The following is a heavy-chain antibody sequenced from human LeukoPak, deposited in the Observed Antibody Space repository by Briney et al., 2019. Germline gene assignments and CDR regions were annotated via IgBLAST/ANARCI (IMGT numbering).Heavy chain of an antibody. Sequence: PGGSLRLSCAASGFTFSSYSMNWVRQAPGKGLEWVSYISSSSSTIYYADSVKGRFTISRDNAKNSLYLQMNSLRAEDTAVYYCARDSIRYGSGSGYYYNGMDVWGQGTTVTVSS. J-gene: IGHJ6*02. CDR1: GFTFSSYS. V-gene: IGHV3-48*04. D-gene: IGHD3-10*01. CDR2: ISSSSSTI. CDR3: ARDSIRYGSGSGYYYNGMDV.